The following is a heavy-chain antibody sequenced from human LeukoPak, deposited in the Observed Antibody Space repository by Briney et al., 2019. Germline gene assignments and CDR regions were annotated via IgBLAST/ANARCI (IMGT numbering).Heavy chain of an antibody. CDR1: GYTFTSYD. V-gene: IGHV1-8*01. Sequence: ASVKVSCKASGYTFTSYDINWVRQATGQGLEWMGWMNPNSGNTGYAQKFQGRVTMTRNTSISTAYMELSSLRSEDTAVYYCAGVRLGSSGFSEYFEHWGQGTLVTVSS. CDR3: AGVRLGSSGFSEYFEH. J-gene: IGHJ1*01. D-gene: IGHD3-22*01. CDR2: MNPNSGNT.